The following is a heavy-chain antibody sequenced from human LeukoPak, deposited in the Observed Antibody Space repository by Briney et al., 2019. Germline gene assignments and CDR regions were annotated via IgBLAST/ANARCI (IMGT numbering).Heavy chain of an antibody. Sequence: GGSLRLSCAASGFTFSSHWMSGVRHAPGKGLEWVANINLDGSEKYYVDSVKGRFTISRDNAKNSLYLQMNSLSAEDTAVYFCAREGVVVGMEGFDYWGQGTLVTVSS. J-gene: IGHJ4*02. CDR3: AREGVVVGMEGFDY. V-gene: IGHV3-7*01. D-gene: IGHD3-22*01. CDR2: INLDGSEK. CDR1: GFTFSSHW.